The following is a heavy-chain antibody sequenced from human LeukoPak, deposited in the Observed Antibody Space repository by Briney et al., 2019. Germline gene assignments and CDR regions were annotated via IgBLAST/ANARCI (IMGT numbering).Heavy chain of an antibody. Sequence: SVKVSCKASGGTFGSYAISWVRQAPGQGLEWMGGIIPIFGTANYAQKFQGRVTITADESTSTAYMELSSLRSEDTAVYYCVIGLDGYCTGSTCAAPNWGQGTLVIVSS. D-gene: IGHD2-8*02. J-gene: IGHJ4*02. V-gene: IGHV1-69*13. CDR2: IIPIFGTA. CDR1: GGTFGSYA. CDR3: VIGLDGYCTGSTCAAPN.